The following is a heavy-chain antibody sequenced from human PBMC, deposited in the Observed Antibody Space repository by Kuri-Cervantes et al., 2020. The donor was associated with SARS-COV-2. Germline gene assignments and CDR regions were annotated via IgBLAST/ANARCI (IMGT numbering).Heavy chain of an antibody. CDR1: GGSISSSSYY. J-gene: IGHJ5*02. D-gene: IGHD1-1*01. CDR2: ISGGGSKI. V-gene: IGHV3-23*01. Sequence: GGSLRLSCTVSGGSISSSSYYWGWIRQPPGKGLEWVSTISGGGSKIFYADSVKGRFIISRDNSKNTLYLQMNSLRADDTALYYCAKDSGVPTAIDWLDPWGQGTLVTVSS. CDR3: AKDSGVPTAIDWLDP.